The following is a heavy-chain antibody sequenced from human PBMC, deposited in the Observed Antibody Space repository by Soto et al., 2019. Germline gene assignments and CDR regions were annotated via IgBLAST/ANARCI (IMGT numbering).Heavy chain of an antibody. CDR2: IYSSGST. J-gene: IGHJ4*02. D-gene: IGHD1-26*01. CDR1: GGSITSGGYY. CDR3: AREPTV. Sequence: QVQLQESGPRLVKPSQTLSLTCTVSGGSITSGGYYWSWIRQHPGKGLEWIRYIYSSGSTYYNPSPKTRVTISVDTSKNQSSPKLSSVTAAHTAVYYCAREPTVWGQGTLVTVSS. V-gene: IGHV4-31*03.